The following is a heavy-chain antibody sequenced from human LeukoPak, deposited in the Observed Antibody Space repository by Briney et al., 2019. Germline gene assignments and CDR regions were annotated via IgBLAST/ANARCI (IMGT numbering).Heavy chain of an antibody. CDR3: AGDRFWSGYYLDY. V-gene: IGHV4-34*01. Sequence: SETLSLTCAVYGGSFSGYYWSWIRQPPGKGLEWIGEINHSGSTNYNPSLKSRVTISVDTSKNQFSLKLSSVTAADTAVYYCAGDRFWSGYYLDYWGQGTLVTVSS. CDR1: GGSFSGYY. J-gene: IGHJ4*02. D-gene: IGHD3-3*01. CDR2: INHSGST.